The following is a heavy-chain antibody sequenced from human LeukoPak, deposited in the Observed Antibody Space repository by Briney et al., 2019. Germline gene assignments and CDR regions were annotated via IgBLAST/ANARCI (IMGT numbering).Heavy chain of an antibody. V-gene: IGHV3-33*01. CDR3: ARDKDGMDV. CDR1: GFIFSSYG. Sequence: GGSLRLSCAASGFIFSSYGMHWVRQAPGKGLEWVATILYDGSNNYYADSVKGRFSISRDNSKNTLYLQMNSLRAEDTAVYYCARDKDGMDVWGQGTTVTVSS. CDR2: ILYDGSNN. J-gene: IGHJ6*02.